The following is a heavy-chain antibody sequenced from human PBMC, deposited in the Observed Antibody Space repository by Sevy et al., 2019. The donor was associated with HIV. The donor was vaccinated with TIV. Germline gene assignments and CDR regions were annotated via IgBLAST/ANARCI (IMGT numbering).Heavy chain of an antibody. D-gene: IGHD3-10*01. CDR2: ISYAGSNK. V-gene: IGHV3-30-3*01. Sequence: GGSLRLSCAASGFTFSSYAMHWVRQAPGKGLEWVAVISYAGSNKYYADSVKGRFTISRDNSKNTLYLQMNSLRAEDTAVYYCARSTMVRGVTNAFDIWGQGTMVTVSS. CDR3: ARSTMVRGVTNAFDI. CDR1: GFTFSSYA. J-gene: IGHJ3*02.